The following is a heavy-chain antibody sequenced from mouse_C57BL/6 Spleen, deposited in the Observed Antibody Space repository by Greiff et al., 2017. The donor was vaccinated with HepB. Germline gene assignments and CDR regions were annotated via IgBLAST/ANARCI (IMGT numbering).Heavy chain of an antibody. Sequence: EVMLVESGGGLVQPGGSLKLSCAASGFTFSDYGMAWVRQAPRKGPEWVAFISNLAYSIYYADTVTSRFTISRENAKNTLYLEMSSLRSEDTAMYYCARHYSNLYYAMDYWGQGTSVTVSS. CDR3: ARHYSNLYYAMDY. J-gene: IGHJ4*01. D-gene: IGHD2-5*01. V-gene: IGHV5-15*01. CDR2: ISNLAYSI. CDR1: GFTFSDYG.